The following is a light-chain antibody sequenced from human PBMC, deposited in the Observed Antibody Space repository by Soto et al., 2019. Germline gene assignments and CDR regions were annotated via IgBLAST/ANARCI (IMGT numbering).Light chain of an antibody. CDR3: EGRSRWPRAT. CDR2: TAS. V-gene: IGKV3-11*01. CDR1: QNVGHN. J-gene: IGKJ4*01. Sequence: EMVLTQSPATLSLSPGESATLSCRASQNVGHNLAWYQQKSGQPPRLLIHTASSRATGIPARFSGSGSRTDFTLTISSLEPEDIAVYYCEGRSRWPRATFGGGTKVEIK.